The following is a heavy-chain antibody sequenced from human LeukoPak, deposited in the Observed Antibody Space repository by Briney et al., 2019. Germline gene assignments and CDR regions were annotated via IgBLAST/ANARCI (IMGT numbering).Heavy chain of an antibody. J-gene: IGHJ4*02. D-gene: IGHD3-22*01. CDR1: GFTFSSYA. V-gene: IGHV3-64D*09. CDR2: ISSNGGST. Sequence: PGGSLRLSCSASGFTFSSYAMHWVRQAPGKGLEYVSAISSNGGSTYYADSVKGRFTISRDNSKNTLYLQMSSLRAEDTAVYYCVKGGPYDSSGYYEHYFDYWGQGTLVTVSS. CDR3: VKGGPYDSSGYYEHYFDY.